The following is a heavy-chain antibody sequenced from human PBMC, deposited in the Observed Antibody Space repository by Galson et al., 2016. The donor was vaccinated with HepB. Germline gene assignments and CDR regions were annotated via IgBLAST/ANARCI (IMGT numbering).Heavy chain of an antibody. Sequence: SETLSLTCTVSGGSISSGTYFWGWIRQPPGKGLEWIGTLYFSGSTYYNPSLKSRVTISVDTSKNQFSLKLTSVTAADTAVYYCACHNSSLGHSYFDYWGQGTLVTVSS. D-gene: IGHD6-6*01. CDR1: GGSISSGTYF. J-gene: IGHJ4*02. V-gene: IGHV4-39*07. CDR3: ACHNSSLGHSYFDY. CDR2: LYFSGST.